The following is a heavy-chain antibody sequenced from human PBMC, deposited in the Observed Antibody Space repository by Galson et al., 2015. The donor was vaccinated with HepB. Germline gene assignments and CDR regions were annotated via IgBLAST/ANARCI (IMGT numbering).Heavy chain of an antibody. V-gene: IGHV1-69*04. D-gene: IGHD3-10*01. CDR2: IIPILGIA. CDR1: GGTFSSYA. CDR3: ARDVLAHYYGSGSYVGFYGSYFDY. Sequence: SVKVSCKASGGTFSSYAISWVRQAPGQGLEWMGRIIPILGIANYAQKFQGRVTITADKSTSTAYMELSSLRSEDTAVYYCARDVLAHYYGSGSYVGFYGSYFDYWGQGTLVTVSS. J-gene: IGHJ4*02.